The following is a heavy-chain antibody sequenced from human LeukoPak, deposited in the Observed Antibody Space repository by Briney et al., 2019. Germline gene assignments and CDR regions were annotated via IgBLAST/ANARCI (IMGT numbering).Heavy chain of an antibody. CDR1: GFTFGDYA. J-gene: IGHJ3*02. CDR2: IRSKAYGGTT. D-gene: IGHD6-19*01. Sequence: GGSLRLSCTASGFTFGDYAMSWVRQAPGKGLEWVGFIRSKAYGGTTEYAASVKGRFTISRDDSKSIAYLQMNSLKTEDTAVYYCTRDPGSGWYFDAFDIWGQGTMVTVSS. CDR3: TRDPGSGWYFDAFDI. V-gene: IGHV3-49*04.